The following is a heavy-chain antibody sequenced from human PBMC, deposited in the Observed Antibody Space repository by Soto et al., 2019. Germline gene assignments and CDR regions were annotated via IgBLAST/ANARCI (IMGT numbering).Heavy chain of an antibody. CDR2: IIPIFGTA. CDR1: GGTFSSYT. CDR3: ARGNHRWLQLWYFDL. D-gene: IGHD5-12*01. J-gene: IGHJ2*01. V-gene: IGHV1-69*05. Sequence: QVQLVQSGAEVKKPGSSVTVSCKASGGTFSSYTISWVRQAPGQGLEWMGGIIPIFGTANYAQKFRGRVTLTXXXSXRTAYMELSSLGSEDTAVYYCARGNHRWLQLWYFDLWGRGTLVTVSS.